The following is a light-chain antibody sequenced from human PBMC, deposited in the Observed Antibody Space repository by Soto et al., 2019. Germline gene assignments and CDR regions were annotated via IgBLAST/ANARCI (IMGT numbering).Light chain of an antibody. CDR3: QHYHSYWS. CDR1: QRVLNW. CDR2: KAS. J-gene: IGKJ1*01. Sequence: DIQMTQSPSTLSASVGGSVTITCRASQRVLNWLAWYQQKPGKATKLLIYKASSLQNGVPSRFSGSGSGTEFTLTISSLQPYDFATYYCQHYHSYWSFGQGTKVEGK. V-gene: IGKV1-5*03.